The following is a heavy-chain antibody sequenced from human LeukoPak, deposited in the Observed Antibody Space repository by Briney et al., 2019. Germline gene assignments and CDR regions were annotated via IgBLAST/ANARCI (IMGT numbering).Heavy chain of an antibody. CDR3: ATEVHGGIAVDGRWAWTDP. V-gene: IGHV4-4*07. CDR1: GGSISCYY. CDR2: IYTSGST. Sequence: PSETLSLTCTVSGGSISCYYWIWIRQPAGKGLEWIGRIYTSGSTNYNPSLKSRLTISVDTSETQFSLTVSSVRGADGPVYLCATEVHGGIAVDGRWAWTDPWGQGTLVTVSS. D-gene: IGHD6-19*01. J-gene: IGHJ5*02.